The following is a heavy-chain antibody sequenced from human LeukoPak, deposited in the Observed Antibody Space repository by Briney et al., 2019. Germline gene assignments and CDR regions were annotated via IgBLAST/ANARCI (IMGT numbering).Heavy chain of an antibody. CDR3: ARLDGYSSSSRYYGMDV. J-gene: IGHJ6*02. CDR1: GGTFSSYG. CDR2: IIPIFGTA. D-gene: IGHD6-13*01. V-gene: IGHV1-69*13. Sequence: SVKVSCKASGGTFSSYGISWVRQAPGQGLEWMGGIIPIFGTANYAQKFQGRVTITADESTSTAYMELSSLRSEDTAVYYCARLDGYSSSSRYYGMDVWGQGTTVTVSS.